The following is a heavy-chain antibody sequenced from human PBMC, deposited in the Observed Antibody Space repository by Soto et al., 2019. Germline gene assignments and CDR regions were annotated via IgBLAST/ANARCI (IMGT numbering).Heavy chain of an antibody. V-gene: IGHV3-74*01. D-gene: IGHD2-2*01. CDR1: GFKFSSYW. Sequence: GGSLRLSCATSGFKFSSYWMHWVRQTPGKGLVWVSRIDIDGSSTVYTDSVKGRFTISRDNAKNTLYLQMNSLRAEDTAVYYCARVGSYCSTTSCYFVHWGQGTLVTVSS. J-gene: IGHJ4*02. CDR3: ARVGSYCSTTSCYFVH. CDR2: IDIDGSST.